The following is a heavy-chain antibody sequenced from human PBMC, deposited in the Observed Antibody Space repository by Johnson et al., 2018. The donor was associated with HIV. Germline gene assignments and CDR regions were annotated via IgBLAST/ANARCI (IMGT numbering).Heavy chain of an antibody. CDR2: ISYDGSNK. Sequence: QVQLVESGGGVVQPGRSLRLSCAASGFTFSSYAIHWVRQAPGKGLEWVAAISYDGSNKYYAASVKGRFTISRDNSKTTLYLQMNSLRAGDTAVYFCARGKDMAGTGAFDIWGQGTMVTVSS. D-gene: IGHD6-19*01. CDR1: GFTFSSYA. J-gene: IGHJ3*02. CDR3: ARGKDMAGTGAFDI. V-gene: IGHV3-30*04.